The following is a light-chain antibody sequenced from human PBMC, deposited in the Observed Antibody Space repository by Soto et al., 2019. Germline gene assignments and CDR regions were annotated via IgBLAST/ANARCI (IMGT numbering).Light chain of an antibody. CDR3: GSYTTSSTVL. J-gene: IGLJ2*01. V-gene: IGLV2-14*03. Sequence: QSALTQPASVSGSPGQSITISCTGTSSDVGGYNYVSWYQQHPGKAPKLMIYDVSNRPSGVSNRFSGSKSGNTASLTISGLQADDEADYYCGSYTTSSTVLFGGGTKLTVL. CDR2: DVS. CDR1: SSDVGGYNY.